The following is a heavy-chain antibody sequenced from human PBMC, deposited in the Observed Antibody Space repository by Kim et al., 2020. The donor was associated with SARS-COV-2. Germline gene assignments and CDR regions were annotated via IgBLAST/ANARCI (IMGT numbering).Heavy chain of an antibody. V-gene: IGHV4-39*01. CDR2: IYYSGST. Sequence: SETLSLTCTVSGGSISSSSYYWGWIRQPPGKGLEWIGSIYYSGSTYYNPSLKSRVTISVDTSKNQFSLKLSSVTAADTAVYYCARPVPEQRYDSSGFGYWGQATLVTVSS. J-gene: IGHJ4*02. CDR1: GGSISSSSYY. D-gene: IGHD3-22*01. CDR3: ARPVPEQRYDSSGFGY.